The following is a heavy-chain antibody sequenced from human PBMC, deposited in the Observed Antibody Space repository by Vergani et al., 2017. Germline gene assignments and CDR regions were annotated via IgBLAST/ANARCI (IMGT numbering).Heavy chain of an antibody. V-gene: IGHV3-30*03. J-gene: IGHJ1*01. Sequence: QVHLVASGGGVVQPGRSLRLSCVVPGFTSSYYGMHWVRQAPGKGLEWVAVISYDGTQKYYADSVKGRFTISRDNSKSTLYLQMNSLRTEDTAVYYCATKSCGSPGCQIGYFREWGQGTLVTVSS. CDR3: ATKSCGSPGCQIGYFRE. CDR2: ISYDGTQK. CDR1: GFTSSYYG. D-gene: IGHD2-21*01.